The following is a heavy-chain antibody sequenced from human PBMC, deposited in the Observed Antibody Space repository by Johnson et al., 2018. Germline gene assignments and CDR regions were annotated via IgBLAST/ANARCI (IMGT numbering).Heavy chain of an antibody. V-gene: IGHV3-30*03. J-gene: IGHJ6*02. D-gene: IGHD2-15*01. Sequence: VQLLESGGGVVQPGRSLRLSCAASGFTFSSYGMHWVRQAPGKGLEWVAVISYDGSNKYYADSVKGRFTISRDNSKNTLYLQMNSLRAEDTALYHCARVVLYCRGGSCYGKYGMDVWGQGTTVTVSS. CDR2: ISYDGSNK. CDR3: ARVVLYCRGGSCYGKYGMDV. CDR1: GFTFSSYG.